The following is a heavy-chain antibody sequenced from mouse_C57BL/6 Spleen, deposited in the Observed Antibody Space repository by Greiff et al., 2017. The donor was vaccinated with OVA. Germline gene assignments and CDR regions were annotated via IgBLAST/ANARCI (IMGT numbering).Heavy chain of an antibody. Sequence: VQLQQSGPGLAKPSQTLSLTCSVTGYSITSDYWNWIRKFPGNKLEYMGYISYSGSTYYNPSLKSRISITRDTSKNQYYLQLNSVTTEDTATYYCASHYYGSSSGFAYWGQGTLVTVSA. CDR2: ISYSGST. CDR1: GYSITSDY. CDR3: ASHYYGSSSGFAY. D-gene: IGHD1-1*01. J-gene: IGHJ3*01. V-gene: IGHV3-8*01.